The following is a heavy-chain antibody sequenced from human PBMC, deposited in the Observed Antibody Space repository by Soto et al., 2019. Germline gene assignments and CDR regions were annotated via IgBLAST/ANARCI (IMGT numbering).Heavy chain of an antibody. V-gene: IGHV4-31*03. CDR1: GGSMSSGGYY. J-gene: IGHJ4*02. D-gene: IGHD4-17*01. CDR2: IYXSGST. Sequence: SETLSLTCTVSGGSMSSGGYYWSWIRQHPGKGLEWIGYIYXSGSTYYNPSLKSRVTISVDTSKNQFSLKLSSVTAADTAVYYCAREGVYGDYTIYWGQGTLVTVSS. CDR3: AREGVYGDYTIY.